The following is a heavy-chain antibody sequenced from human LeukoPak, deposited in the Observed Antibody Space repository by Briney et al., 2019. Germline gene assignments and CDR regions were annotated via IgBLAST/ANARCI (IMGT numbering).Heavy chain of an antibody. D-gene: IGHD7-27*01. CDR3: AKNWGSLDY. CDR1: GFTFDSNS. CDR2: IKQDGSEK. Sequence: GGSLRLSCAASGFTFDSNSMSWVRQAPGRGLEWVANIKQDGSEKYYVDSVKGRFTISRDNAKNSLYLQMNSLRAEDTAVYYCAKNWGSLDYWGPGTLVTVSS. V-gene: IGHV3-7*01. J-gene: IGHJ4*02.